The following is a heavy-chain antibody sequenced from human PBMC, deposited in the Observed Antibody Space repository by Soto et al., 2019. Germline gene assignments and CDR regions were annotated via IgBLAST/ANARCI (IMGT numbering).Heavy chain of an antibody. CDR1: RFAFSSYG. J-gene: IGHJ4*02. CDR2: ISYEGTLQ. V-gene: IGHV3-30*18. CDR3: AKRRYVNWFIPPPDY. D-gene: IGHD3-9*01. Sequence: PGGSLRLSCAAWRFAFSSYGMHCVRQGPGKGLEWVAVISYEGTLQYLADSVKGRFTIYRDNSKTTFYLQMNSLRPEDMAVHYCAKRRYVNWFIPPPDYSGRGTLVTVSS.